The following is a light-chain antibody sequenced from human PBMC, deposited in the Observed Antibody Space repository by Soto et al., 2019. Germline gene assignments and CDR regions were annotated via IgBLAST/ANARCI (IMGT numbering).Light chain of an antibody. V-gene: IGKV3-15*01. CDR2: GAS. J-gene: IGKJ1*01. CDR3: QQLNNWPPWT. Sequence: EIVMTQSPATLSVSLGERATISCRASQSVSSNLAWYQQKPGQAPRLLMYGASTRATGIPDRFSGSGSGTEFTLTISSLQSEDFAVYYCQQLNNWPPWTFGQGTKVEIK. CDR1: QSVSSN.